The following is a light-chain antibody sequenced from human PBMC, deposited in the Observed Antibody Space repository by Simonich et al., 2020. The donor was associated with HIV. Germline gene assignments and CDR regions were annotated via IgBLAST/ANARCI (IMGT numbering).Light chain of an antibody. Sequence: DIQMTQSPSSLSASVGDRVTIPGRASHAISNSLAWYQQKAGKAPKLLLYAAGSLDRGVPSMFSGSGSRTGYTLTIGSLQPEDFATYYCQQYYGTPTFGQGTKLEIK. CDR3: QQYYGTPT. CDR2: AAG. J-gene: IGKJ2*01. CDR1: HAISNS. V-gene: IGKV1-NL1*01.